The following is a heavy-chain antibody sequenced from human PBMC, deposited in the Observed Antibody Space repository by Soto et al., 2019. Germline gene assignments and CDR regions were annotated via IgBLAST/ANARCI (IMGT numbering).Heavy chain of an antibody. D-gene: IGHD2-15*01. Sequence: SVKVSCKASGGTFSSYAISWVRQAPGQGLEWMGGIIPIFGTANYAQKFQGRATITADESTSTAYMELSSLRSEDTAVYYCARHPGGRGYYYGMDVWGQGTTVTVSS. CDR2: IIPIFGTA. J-gene: IGHJ6*02. V-gene: IGHV1-69*13. CDR3: ARHPGGRGYYYGMDV. CDR1: GGTFSSYA.